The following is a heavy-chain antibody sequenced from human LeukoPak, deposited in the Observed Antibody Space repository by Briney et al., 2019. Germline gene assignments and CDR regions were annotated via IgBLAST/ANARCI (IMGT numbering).Heavy chain of an antibody. V-gene: IGHV1-8*01. J-gene: IGHJ3*02. D-gene: IGHD3-22*01. CDR2: MNPNSGNT. Sequence: VASVKVSCKASGYTFTSYDIKWVRQATGQGLEWMGWMNPNSGNTGYAQKLQGRVTMTTDTSTSTAYMELRSLRSDDTAVYYCARDHAVDSSGYYRDDAFDIWGQGTMVTVSS. CDR3: ARDHAVDSSGYYRDDAFDI. CDR1: GYTFTSYD.